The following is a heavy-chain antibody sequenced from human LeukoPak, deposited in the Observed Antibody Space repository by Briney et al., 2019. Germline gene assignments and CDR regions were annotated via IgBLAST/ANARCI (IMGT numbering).Heavy chain of an antibody. CDR3: ARAPFYYDSSGYPYFDG. CDR2: ISYDGSNK. Sequence: GGSLRLSCAASGFTFSSYGMHWVRQAPGKGLEWVAVISYDGSNKYYADSVKGRFTISRDNSKNTLYLQMNSLRAEDTALYYCARAPFYYDSSGYPYFDGWGQGTLVTVSS. CDR1: GFTFSSYG. D-gene: IGHD3-22*01. V-gene: IGHV3-30*03. J-gene: IGHJ4*02.